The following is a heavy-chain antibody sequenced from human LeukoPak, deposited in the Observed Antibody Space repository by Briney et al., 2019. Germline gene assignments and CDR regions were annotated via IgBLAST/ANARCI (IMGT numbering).Heavy chain of an antibody. Sequence: PGGSLRLSCAASGFTFSSYSMNWVRQAPGKGLEWVSSISSSSSYIYYADSVKGRFTISRDNAKNSLYLQMNSLRAEDTAVYYCARHHGPLAYYGSGSAVFDPWGQGTLVTVSS. J-gene: IGHJ5*02. V-gene: IGHV3-21*01. CDR3: ARHHGPLAYYGSGSAVFDP. D-gene: IGHD3-10*01. CDR2: ISSSSSYI. CDR1: GFTFSSYS.